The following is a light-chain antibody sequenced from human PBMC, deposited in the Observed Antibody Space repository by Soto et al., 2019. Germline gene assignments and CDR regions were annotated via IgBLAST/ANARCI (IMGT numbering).Light chain of an antibody. V-gene: IGKV3-20*01. CDR3: QHYHDSLTLT. CDR1: QTVGSSY. J-gene: IGKJ1*01. Sequence: EIVLTQSPDTLSLSPGERATLSCRASQTVGSSYIAWYQQRPGQAPRLLISGASSRATGIPDRFSGSGSGTDVTLTISRLEPEDFAVYYCQHYHDSLTLTFGQGTKGEIK. CDR2: GAS.